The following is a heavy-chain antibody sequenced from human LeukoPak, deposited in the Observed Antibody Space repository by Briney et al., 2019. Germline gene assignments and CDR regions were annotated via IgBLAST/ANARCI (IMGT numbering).Heavy chain of an antibody. J-gene: IGHJ5*02. Sequence: SETLSLTCAVYGGSFSGYYWSWIRQPPGKGLEWIGEINHSGSTNYNPSLKSRVTISVDTSKNQFSLKLSSVTAADTAVYYCARDHQYSLNHWGQGTLVTVSS. CDR3: ARDHQYSLNH. D-gene: IGHD2-15*01. CDR2: INHSGST. CDR1: GGSFSGYY. V-gene: IGHV4-34*01.